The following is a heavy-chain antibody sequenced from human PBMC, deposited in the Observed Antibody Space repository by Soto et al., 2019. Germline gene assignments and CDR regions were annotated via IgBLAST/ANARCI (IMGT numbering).Heavy chain of an antibody. D-gene: IGHD2-21*02. CDR3: ARIFCGGDCSILAFDY. Sequence: GASVKVSCKASGYTFTSYYMHWVRQAPGQGLEWMGIINPSGGSTSYAQKFQGRVTMTRDTSTSTVYMELSSLRSEDTAVYYCARIFCGGDCSILAFDYWGQGTLVTVSS. CDR1: GYTFTSYY. V-gene: IGHV1-46*01. J-gene: IGHJ4*02. CDR2: INPSGGST.